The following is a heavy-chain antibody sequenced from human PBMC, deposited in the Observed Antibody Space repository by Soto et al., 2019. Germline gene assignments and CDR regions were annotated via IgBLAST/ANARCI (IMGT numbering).Heavy chain of an antibody. V-gene: IGHV3-30*18. J-gene: IGHJ4*02. Sequence: QVQLVESGGGVVQPGRPLRLSCAASGFTFSSYGMHWVRQAPGKGLEWVAVISYDGSNKYYGDSVRGRFTISRDNSKNTLYMEMNSLRAEDKAVYYCAKPHGHNSGYYAWEMATLDYWGQGTLVTVSS. D-gene: IGHD5-18*01. CDR2: ISYDGSNK. CDR1: GFTFSSYG. CDR3: AKPHGHNSGYYAWEMATLDY.